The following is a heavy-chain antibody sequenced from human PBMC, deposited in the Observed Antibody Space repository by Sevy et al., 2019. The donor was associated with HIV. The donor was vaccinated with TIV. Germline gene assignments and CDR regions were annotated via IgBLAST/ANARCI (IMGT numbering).Heavy chain of an antibody. V-gene: IGHV3-33*01. J-gene: IGHJ4*02. CDR1: GFTFSNYG. D-gene: IGHD3-9*01. CDR2: TWYDGSNE. Sequence: GGSLRLSCAASGFTFSNYGMHWVRQAPGKGLEWVAVTWYDGSNENYAASVKGRFTISRDNLNKTLSLQMNSLRDEDTAVYYCGRGYHFDGSLYIDYWGQGILVTVSS. CDR3: GRGYHFDGSLYIDY.